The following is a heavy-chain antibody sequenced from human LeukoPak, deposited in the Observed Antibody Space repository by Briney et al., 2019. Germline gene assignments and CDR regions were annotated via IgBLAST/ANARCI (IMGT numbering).Heavy chain of an antibody. CDR1: GFTFSSYG. J-gene: IGHJ4*02. Sequence: RTGGSLRLSCAASGFTFSSYGMHWVRQAPGKGLEWVAVISYDGSNKYYADSVKGRFTISRDNSKNTLYLQMNSLRAEDTAVYYCAKDRIRLSPGPVGYFDYWGQGTLVTVSS. CDR2: ISYDGSNK. V-gene: IGHV3-30*18. D-gene: IGHD2-15*01. CDR3: AKDRIRLSPGPVGYFDY.